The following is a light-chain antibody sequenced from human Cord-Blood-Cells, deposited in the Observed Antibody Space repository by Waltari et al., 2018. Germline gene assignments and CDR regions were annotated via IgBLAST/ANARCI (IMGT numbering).Light chain of an antibody. J-gene: IGLJ3*02. CDR2: QES. V-gene: IGLV3-1*01. CDR1: KLGDKY. Sequence: SYERTQLHSVSVSPGQTSSITCSGDKLGDKYACWYQQKPGQSPVLVIYQESKRPSGIPGGFSGSNSGNTATLTISGTQAMGGADYYFQAWDSSTAVFGGGTKLTVL. CDR3: QAWDSSTAV.